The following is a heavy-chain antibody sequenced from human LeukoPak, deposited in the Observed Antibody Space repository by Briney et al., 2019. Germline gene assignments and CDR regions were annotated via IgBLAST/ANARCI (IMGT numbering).Heavy chain of an antibody. CDR2: INPNSGGT. CDR1: GYTSTGYY. J-gene: IGHJ1*01. V-gene: IGHV1-2*06. Sequence: ASVKVSCKASGYTSTGYYMHWVRQAPGQGLEWMGRINPNSGGTNYAQKFQGRVTMTRDTSISTAYMELSRLRSDDTAVYYCARPMRGDGYNFQYFQHWGQGTLVTVSS. CDR3: ARPMRGDGYNFQYFQH. D-gene: IGHD5-24*01.